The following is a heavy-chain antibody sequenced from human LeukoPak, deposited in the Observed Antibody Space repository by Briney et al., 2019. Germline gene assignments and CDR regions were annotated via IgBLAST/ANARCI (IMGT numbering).Heavy chain of an antibody. D-gene: IGHD3-22*01. J-gene: IGHJ4*02. V-gene: IGHV1-2*02. CDR3: ARVYYYDSSGYPSYSFDY. CDR2: INPNSGGT. Sequence: GASVTVSFKASGYTFTGYYMHWVRQAPGQGLEWMGWINPNSGGTNYGQRFQGRVTMTRDTSISTAYMELSRLRSDDTAVYYCARVYYYDSSGYPSYSFDYWGQGTLVTVSS. CDR1: GYTFTGYY.